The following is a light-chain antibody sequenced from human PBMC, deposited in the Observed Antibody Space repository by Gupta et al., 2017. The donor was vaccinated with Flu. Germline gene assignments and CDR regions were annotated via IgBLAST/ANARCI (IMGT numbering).Light chain of an antibody. V-gene: IGKV1-5*03. J-gene: IGKJ4*01. Sequence: DFQMTQSPSTLSTSVGDRVTITCRASQNIDDWLAWYQQKPGKAPQLLIYKASKLEGAVPSRVGGSGFGTEFTLTISSLQPDDSAIYYCQNYNYHFGGGTKVEIK. CDR1: QNIDDW. CDR3: QNYNYH. CDR2: KAS.